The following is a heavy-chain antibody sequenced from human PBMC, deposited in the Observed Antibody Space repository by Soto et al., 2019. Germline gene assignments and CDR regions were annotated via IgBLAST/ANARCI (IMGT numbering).Heavy chain of an antibody. CDR2: ISASGGTA. V-gene: IGHV3-23*01. Sequence: EVQLLESGGGLIQPGGSLRLSCAASGFMFSSYAMSWVRQAPGKGLEWVSSISASGGTANLADSVEGRCTISRDNSKSKLYLQMNSLPAEDTAVYYCAKLTYPSDSTGYYYERVSGWIDSWGQGTLVTVSS. J-gene: IGHJ5*01. D-gene: IGHD3-22*01. CDR1: GFMFSSYA. CDR3: AKLTYPSDSTGYYYERVSGWIDS.